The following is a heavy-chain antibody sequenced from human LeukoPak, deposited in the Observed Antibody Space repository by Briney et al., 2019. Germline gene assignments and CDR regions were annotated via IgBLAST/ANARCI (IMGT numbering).Heavy chain of an antibody. D-gene: IGHD5-12*01. CDR1: GFTFSSCW. J-gene: IGHJ4*02. CDR2: IKQDGSEK. Sequence: PGGSLRLSCAASGFTFSSCWMNWVRQAPGKGLEWVANIKQDGSEKYYVDSVKGRFTISRDNAKNSLYLQMNSLRAEDTAVYYCARTPNSGYADYWGQGTLVTVSS. CDR3: ARTPNSGYADY. V-gene: IGHV3-7*01.